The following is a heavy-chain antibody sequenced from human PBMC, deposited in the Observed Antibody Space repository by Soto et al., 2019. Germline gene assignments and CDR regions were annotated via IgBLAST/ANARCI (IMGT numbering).Heavy chain of an antibody. Sequence: ASVKVSCKASGYTFTSYAMHWVRQAPGQRLEWMGWINAGNGNTKYSQKFQGRVTITRDTSASTAYMELSSLRSEDTAVYYCARDSGYDLSFDYWGQGTLVTVSS. CDR1: GYTFTSYA. CDR3: ARDSGYDLSFDY. J-gene: IGHJ4*02. V-gene: IGHV1-3*01. D-gene: IGHD5-12*01. CDR2: INAGNGNT.